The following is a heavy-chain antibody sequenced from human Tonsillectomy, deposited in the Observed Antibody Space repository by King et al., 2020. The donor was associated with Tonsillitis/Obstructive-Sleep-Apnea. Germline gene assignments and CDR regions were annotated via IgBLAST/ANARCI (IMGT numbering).Heavy chain of an antibody. J-gene: IGHJ3*02. D-gene: IGHD3-16*02. CDR2: ISWKSGSI. V-gene: IGHV3-9*01. Sequence: VQLVESGGGLVQPDRSLRLSCAASGFTFDDYAMHWVRQAPGKGLEWVSGISWKSGSIDYADSVKGRFTISRDNAKNSLYLQMNSLRAEDTALYYCAKASPLYAWGSYRPFDIWGQGTMVTVSS. CDR3: AKASPLYAWGSYRPFDI. CDR1: GFTFDDYA.